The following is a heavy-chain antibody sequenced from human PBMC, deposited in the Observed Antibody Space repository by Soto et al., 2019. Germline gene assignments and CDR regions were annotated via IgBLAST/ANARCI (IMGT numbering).Heavy chain of an antibody. CDR3: ARDMRAVVGVADY. V-gene: IGHV3-21*01. CDR2: ISSSSAYI. D-gene: IGHD1-26*01. CDR1: GFTFSTFS. J-gene: IGHJ4*02. Sequence: EVQLVESGGGLVKPGGSLRLSCAASGFTFSTFSMNWLRQAPGKGLEWVASISSSSAYIYYADSVKVRFTVSRDNAKNSLHLQMNSLRGEDTAMYFCARDMRAVVGVADYWGQGTLVSVSS.